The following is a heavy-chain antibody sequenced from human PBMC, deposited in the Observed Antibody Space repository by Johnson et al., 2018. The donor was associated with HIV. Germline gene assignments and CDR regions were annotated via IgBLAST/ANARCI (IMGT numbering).Heavy chain of an antibody. CDR3: AKDKAVVTALYDAFDI. CDR2: INWSGGIT. J-gene: IGHJ3*02. V-gene: IGHV3-20*04. Sequence: VQLVESGGGVVRPGGSLRLSCAASGFTFDDYAMNWVRQAPGKRLEWVSSINWSGGITAYADSVKGRFTISRDNAKNSLYLQMNSLRAEDTAVYYCAKDKAVVTALYDAFDIWGQGTMVTVSS. CDR1: GFTFDDYA. D-gene: IGHD2-21*02.